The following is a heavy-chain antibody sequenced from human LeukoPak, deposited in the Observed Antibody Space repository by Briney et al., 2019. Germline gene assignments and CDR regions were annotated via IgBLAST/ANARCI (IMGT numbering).Heavy chain of an antibody. CDR1: GGSFSGYY. D-gene: IGHD3-10*01. J-gene: IGHJ6*02. V-gene: IGHV4-34*01. CDR2: LNHSGST. CDR3: ARGDRIEYGSGSYYIDHYYYGMDV. Sequence: SETLSLTCAVYGGSFSGYYWSWIRQRPGKGLEWIGELNHSGSTNYNPSLKSRVTISVDTSKNQFSLKLSSVTAADTAVYYCARGDRIEYGSGSYYIDHYYYGMDVWGQGTTVTVSS.